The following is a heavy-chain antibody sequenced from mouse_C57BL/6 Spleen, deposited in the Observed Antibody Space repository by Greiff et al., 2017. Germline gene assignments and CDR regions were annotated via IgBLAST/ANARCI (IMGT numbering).Heavy chain of an antibody. V-gene: IGHV5-16*01. CDR2: INYDGSST. CDR1: GFTFSDYY. Sequence: EVQVVESEGGLVQPGSSMKLSCTASGFTFSDYYMAWVRQVPEKGLEWVANINYDGSSTYYLDSLKSRFIISRDNAKNILYLQMSSLKSEDTATYYCARDGVTTVVAPYWYFDVWGTGTTVTVSS. D-gene: IGHD1-1*01. CDR3: ARDGVTTVVAPYWYFDV. J-gene: IGHJ1*03.